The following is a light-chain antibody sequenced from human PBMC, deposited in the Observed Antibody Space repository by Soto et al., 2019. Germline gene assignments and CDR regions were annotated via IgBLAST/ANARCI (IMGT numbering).Light chain of an antibody. CDR2: AAS. CDR3: QKYNSALIT. V-gene: IGKV1-27*01. J-gene: IGKJ5*01. Sequence: DIQMAQSPSSVSASVGDRVTISCRASQGISIWLAWYQQKPGKAPKLLIYAASTLQSGVPSRFSGSGSGTDFTLTISSLQPEDVATYYCQKYNSALITFGQGTRLEI. CDR1: QGISIW.